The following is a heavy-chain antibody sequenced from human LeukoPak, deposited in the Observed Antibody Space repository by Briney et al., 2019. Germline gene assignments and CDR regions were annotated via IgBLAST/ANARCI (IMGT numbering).Heavy chain of an antibody. J-gene: IGHJ4*02. Sequence: ASVKVSCKASAYTFTSYYMHWVRHPPAQRREWMGIIKPRGESTSYAQRCEGKVTMHRDTSTSTVDMELGSLRSEDTAVYYCARVVSEGDYGDHFDYWGEGTLVTVSS. D-gene: IGHD4-17*01. V-gene: IGHV1-46*01. CDR1: AYTFTSYY. CDR2: IKPRGEST. CDR3: ARVVSEGDYGDHFDY.